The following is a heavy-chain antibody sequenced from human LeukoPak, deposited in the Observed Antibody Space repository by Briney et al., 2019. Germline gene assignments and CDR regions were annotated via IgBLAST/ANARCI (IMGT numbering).Heavy chain of an antibody. V-gene: IGHV4-59*10. D-gene: IGHD5-18*01. Sequence: PSETLSLTCAVYGGSFSGYYWNWIRQPAGKGLEWIGRIYTSGSTNYNPSLKSRVTISVDTSKNQCSLKLSSVTAADTAVYYCASVHGYEGPFDYWGQGTLVTVSS. CDR1: GGSFSGYY. CDR3: ASVHGYEGPFDY. J-gene: IGHJ4*02. CDR2: IYTSGST.